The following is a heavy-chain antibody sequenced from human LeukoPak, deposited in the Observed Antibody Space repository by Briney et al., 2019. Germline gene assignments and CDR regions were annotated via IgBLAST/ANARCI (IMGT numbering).Heavy chain of an antibody. CDR2: IYSGGST. J-gene: IGHJ4*02. D-gene: IGHD3-10*01. CDR3: ARGGSGRPFDY. V-gene: IGHV3-66*01. CDR1: GFTVSYNY. Sequence: GGSLRLSCAASGFTVSYNYMSWVRQAPGKGLEWVSVIYSGGSTDYADSVKGRFTISRDNSKNTLYLQMNSLRAEDTAVYYCARGGSGRPFDYWGQGTLVTVSS.